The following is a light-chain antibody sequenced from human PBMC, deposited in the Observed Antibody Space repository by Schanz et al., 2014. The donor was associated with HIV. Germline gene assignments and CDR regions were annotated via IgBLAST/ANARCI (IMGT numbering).Light chain of an antibody. V-gene: IGLV1-40*01. CDR1: RSNIGTGFD. CDR3: QSFDSSLNGVV. J-gene: IGLJ3*02. CDR2: DNT. Sequence: QSVLTQPPSVSGAPGQRVTISCTGTRSNIGTGFDVHWYQLLPGTAPKVLIFDNTHRPSGVPARFSGSKSGSSASLAISGLQAEDEADYFCQSFDSSLNGVVFGGGTKLTVL.